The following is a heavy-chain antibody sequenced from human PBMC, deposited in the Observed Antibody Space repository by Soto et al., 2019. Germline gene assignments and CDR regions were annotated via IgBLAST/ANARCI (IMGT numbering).Heavy chain of an antibody. CDR1: GYTFTSYA. Sequence: ASVKVSCKASGYTFTSYAMHWVRQAPGQRLEWMGWINAGNGNTKYSQKFQGRVTITRDTSASTACMELSSLRSEDTAVYYCARESDSAQTDFWSGYYPYYFDYWGQGTLVTVSS. V-gene: IGHV1-3*01. CDR2: INAGNGNT. CDR3: ARESDSAQTDFWSGYYPYYFDY. D-gene: IGHD3-3*01. J-gene: IGHJ4*02.